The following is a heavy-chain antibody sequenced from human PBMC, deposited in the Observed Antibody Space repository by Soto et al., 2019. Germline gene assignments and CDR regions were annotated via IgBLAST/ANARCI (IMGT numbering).Heavy chain of an antibody. D-gene: IGHD2-21*02. J-gene: IGHJ4*02. CDR3: ATTPFSSDFYMFY. Sequence: GESLKISCKGSGYSFTSYWISWVRQMPGKGLEWMGIIYPGHSDVRYSPSFQGQVTISADTSINTAYLQWSSLKASDTAMYYCATTPFSSDFYMFYWGPGTLVTVSS. CDR2: IYPGHSDV. CDR1: GYSFTSYW. V-gene: IGHV5-51*01.